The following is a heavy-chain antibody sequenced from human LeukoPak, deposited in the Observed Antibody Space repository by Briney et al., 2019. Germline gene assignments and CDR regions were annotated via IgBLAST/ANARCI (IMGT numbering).Heavy chain of an antibody. D-gene: IGHD6-13*01. CDR1: GFTFSSYE. CDR3: ARVGVFSSSWLLH. CDR2: ISRSATTI. J-gene: IGHJ4*02. Sequence: GGSLRLSCAASGFTFSSYEMNWVRQAPGKGLEWVSSISRSATTIYYADSVKGRFTISRDNAKNSLYLQMNSLRAEDTAVYYCARVGVFSSSWLLHWGQGTLVTVSS. V-gene: IGHV3-48*03.